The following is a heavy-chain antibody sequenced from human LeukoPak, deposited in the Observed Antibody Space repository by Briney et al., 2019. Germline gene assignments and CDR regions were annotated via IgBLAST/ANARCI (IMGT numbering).Heavy chain of an antibody. J-gene: IGHJ5*02. D-gene: IGHD6-6*01. Sequence: GASVKVSCKASGYTFTSYGISWVRQAPGQGLEWMGMINPSGGSTSYAQKFQGRVTMTSDTSTSTVYMELSSLRSEDTAVYYCARDRSSAYWFDPWGQGTLVTVSS. CDR1: GYTFTSYG. CDR2: INPSGGST. CDR3: ARDRSSAYWFDP. V-gene: IGHV1-46*01.